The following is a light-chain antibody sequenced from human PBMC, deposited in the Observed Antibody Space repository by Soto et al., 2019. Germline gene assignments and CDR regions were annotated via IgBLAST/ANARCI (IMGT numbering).Light chain of an antibody. CDR1: SSDVGGYNY. V-gene: IGLV2-14*03. CDR2: DVS. J-gene: IGLJ1*01. Sequence: QSALAQPASVSGSPGQSITISCTGTSSDVGGYNYVSWYQQHPDKAPRLMIYDVSNRPSGVSDRFSGSKSGDTASLTISGLQAEDEADYYCCSYAGSYTYVFGTGTKGTVL. CDR3: CSYAGSYTYV.